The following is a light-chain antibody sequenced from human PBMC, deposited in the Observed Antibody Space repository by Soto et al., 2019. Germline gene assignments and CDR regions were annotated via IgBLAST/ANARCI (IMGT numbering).Light chain of an antibody. CDR2: GAS. Sequence: DIVMTQSPATLSVSPGERATLSCRASQSVSSNLAWYQQKPGQAPRLLIYGASTRATGIPARFSGSGSGTEFTLTISSLQSEDFAVYYCQQYNNWLDTFGQGTRLEIK. CDR1: QSVSSN. V-gene: IGKV3-15*01. J-gene: IGKJ5*01. CDR3: QQYNNWLDT.